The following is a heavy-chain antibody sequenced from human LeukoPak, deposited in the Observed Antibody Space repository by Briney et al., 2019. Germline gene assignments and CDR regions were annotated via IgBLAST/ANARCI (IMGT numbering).Heavy chain of an antibody. CDR1: GLSFSTYS. J-gene: IGHJ4*02. D-gene: IGHD6-19*01. Sequence: GGSLRLSCAASGLSFSTYSMNWVRQAPGKGLEWVSSISSSSIYRYYADSVKGRFTISRDNAKKSLYLQMNSLRAEDTAVYYCAGDKTTGGWYEFDYWGQGTLVTVSS. CDR2: ISSSSIYR. V-gene: IGHV3-21*04. CDR3: AGDKTTGGWYEFDY.